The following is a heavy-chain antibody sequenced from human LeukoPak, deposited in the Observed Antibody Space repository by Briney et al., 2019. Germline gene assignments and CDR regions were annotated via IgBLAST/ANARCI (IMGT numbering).Heavy chain of an antibody. D-gene: IGHD3-22*01. CDR3: ARGDSSGYYPDAFDI. Sequence: GGSLRLSCAASGFTVNSNYMNWVRQAPGKGLEWVSVIYSAGSTYYADSVKGRFTISRDNSKNTLYLQMNSLRAEDTAVYYCARGDSSGYYPDAFDIWGPGTMVTVS. CDR2: IYSAGST. J-gene: IGHJ3*02. V-gene: IGHV3-66*01. CDR1: GFTVNSNY.